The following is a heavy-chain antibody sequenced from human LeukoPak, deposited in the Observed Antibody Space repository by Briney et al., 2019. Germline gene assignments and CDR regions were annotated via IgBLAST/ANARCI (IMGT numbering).Heavy chain of an antibody. CDR1: GYSSSTYW. J-gene: IGHJ6*03. CDR2: IYPYDSDA. D-gene: IGHD4-11*01. CDR3: ARFYSYYYYIDV. V-gene: IGHV5-51*01. Sequence: GESLKISCKWSGYSSSTYWIGWVRQMPGKGLEWMGIIYPYDSDARYSPSFQGQVTISADKSISTAYLQWSSLKASDTAIYYCARFYSYYYYIDVWGNGTTVTVSS.